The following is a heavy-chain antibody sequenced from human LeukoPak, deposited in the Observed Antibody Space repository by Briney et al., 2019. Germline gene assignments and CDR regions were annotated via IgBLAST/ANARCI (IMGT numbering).Heavy chain of an antibody. CDR2: IYNGVTI. D-gene: IGHD6-19*01. CDR1: GLTVSSNY. V-gene: IGHV3-53*05. J-gene: IGHJ6*03. Sequence: GGSLRLSCAASGLTVSSNYMNWVRQAPGKGLEWVSVIYNGVTIHYADSVKGRFTISRDNSKNTLYLQMNSLRPEDTAVYYCARVALAGTYDYYYMDVWGKGTTVTVSS. CDR3: ARVALAGTYDYYYMDV.